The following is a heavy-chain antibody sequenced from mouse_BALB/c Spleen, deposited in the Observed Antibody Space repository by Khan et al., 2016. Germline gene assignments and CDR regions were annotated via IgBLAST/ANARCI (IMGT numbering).Heavy chain of an antibody. J-gene: IGHJ4*01. D-gene: IGHD2-1*01. Sequence: VQLKQSGPELVKPGSSVKVSCKAPGYTFTSYNMYWVKQSHGKNLEWIGYFDPYNGGTSYNQKVKGKATLTVHKSSSTAYMHLNSLTSEDSAVXYCASDLRWYAMDYWRQGTSGTVSA. V-gene: IGHV1S135*01. CDR2: FDPYNGGT. CDR3: ASDLRWYAMDY. CDR1: GYTFTSYN.